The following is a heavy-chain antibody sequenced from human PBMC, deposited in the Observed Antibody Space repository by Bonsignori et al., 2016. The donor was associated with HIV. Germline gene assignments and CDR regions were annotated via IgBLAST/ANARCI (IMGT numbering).Heavy chain of an antibody. V-gene: IGHV4-34*01. D-gene: IGHD3-16*02. Sequence: QVQLQQWGAGLLKPSETLSLTCAVSGGSFGDYYWNWIRQPPREGAWSGLRKSIAVDAQTTTPPSKSRVAISIDTSRNHFSLKVTSVTAADTAVYFCARFYMHLGELSFRWYDPWGQGTLVTVSS. CDR2: SIAVDA. CDR3: ARFYMHLGELSFRWYDP. J-gene: IGHJ5*02. CDR1: GGSFGDYY.